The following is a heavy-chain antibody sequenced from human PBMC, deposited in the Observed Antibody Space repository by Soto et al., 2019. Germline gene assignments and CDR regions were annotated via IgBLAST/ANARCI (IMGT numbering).Heavy chain of an antibody. CDR2: IYPGDSDT. CDR1: GYSFTSYW. Sequence: GESLKISCKGSGYSFTSYWIGWVRQMPGKGLEWMGIIYPGDSDTRYSPSFQGQVTISADKSISTAYLQWSSLKASDTAMYYCASSTVTTYVSWGMDVWRQGTKVTVSS. CDR3: ASSTVTTYVSWGMDV. J-gene: IGHJ6*02. D-gene: IGHD4-17*01. V-gene: IGHV5-51*01.